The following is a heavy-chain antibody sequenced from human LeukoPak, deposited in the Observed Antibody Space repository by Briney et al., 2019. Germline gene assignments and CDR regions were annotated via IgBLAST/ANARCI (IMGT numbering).Heavy chain of an antibody. D-gene: IGHD5-18*01. CDR2: ISYDGSNK. V-gene: IGHV3-30*04. J-gene: IGHJ6*04. CDR1: GFTFSSYA. CDR3: ARARYSHDYYYGMDV. Sequence: PGGSLRLSCAASGFTFSSYAMHWVRQAPGKGLEWVAVISYDGSNKYYADSEKGRFTISRDNSKNTLYLQMNSLRAEDTAVYYCARARYSHDYYYGMDVWGKGTTVTVSS.